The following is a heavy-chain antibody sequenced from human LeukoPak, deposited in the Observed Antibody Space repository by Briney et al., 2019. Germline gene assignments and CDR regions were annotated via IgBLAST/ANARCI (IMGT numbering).Heavy chain of an antibody. V-gene: IGHV1-69-2*01. CDR2: VDPEDGET. Sequence: GASVKVSCKASGYTFTDYYMHWVQQAPGKGLEWMGRVDPEDGETIYAEKFQGRVTITADTSTDTAYMELSSLRSEDTAVYYCARGTGNRFDPWGQGTLVTVSS. CDR3: ARGTGNRFDP. CDR1: GYTFTDYY. J-gene: IGHJ5*02.